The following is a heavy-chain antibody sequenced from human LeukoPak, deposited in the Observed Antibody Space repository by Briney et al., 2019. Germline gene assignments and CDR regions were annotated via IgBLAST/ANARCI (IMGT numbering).Heavy chain of an antibody. CDR1: GYTLTELS. CDR3: ATGSNGVHYYYYYGMDV. V-gene: IGHV1-24*01. J-gene: IGHJ6*02. CDR2: FDPEDGET. D-gene: IGHD2-8*01. Sequence: ASVKVSCKVSGYTLTELSMHWVRQAPGKGLEWMGGFDPEDGETIYAQKFQGRVTMTEDTSTDTAYMELSSLRSGDTAVYYCATGSNGVHYYYYYGMDVWGQGATVTVSS.